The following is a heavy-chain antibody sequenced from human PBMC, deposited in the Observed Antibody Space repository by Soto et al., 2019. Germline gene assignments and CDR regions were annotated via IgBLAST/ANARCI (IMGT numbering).Heavy chain of an antibody. Sequence: QVQLVQSGAEVKKPGASVKVSCKASGYTFTGYYMHWVRQAPGQGLEWMGWINPNSGGPNYAQKFQGRVTMTRDTSISTAYMELSRLRSDDTAVYYCARDRRAYGASRRGMDVWGQGTTVTVSS. CDR3: ARDRRAYGASRRGMDV. D-gene: IGHD4-17*01. V-gene: IGHV1-2*02. CDR2: INPNSGGP. CDR1: GYTFTGYY. J-gene: IGHJ6*02.